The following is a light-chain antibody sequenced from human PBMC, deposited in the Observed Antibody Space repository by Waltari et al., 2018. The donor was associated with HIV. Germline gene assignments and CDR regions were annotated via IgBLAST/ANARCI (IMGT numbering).Light chain of an antibody. CDR1: HSVGTN. CDR3: QHYSNWPPWT. J-gene: IGKJ1*01. V-gene: IGKV3-15*01. CDR2: GAS. Sequence: EILMTQFPDTLSVSPGERVTLSCRASHSVGTNFAWYQQKPGQAPRLLSYGASFTATDISDRFSGSGSGTDFTLTISSLQSEDVAVYYCQHYSNWPPWTFGPGTRVEMK.